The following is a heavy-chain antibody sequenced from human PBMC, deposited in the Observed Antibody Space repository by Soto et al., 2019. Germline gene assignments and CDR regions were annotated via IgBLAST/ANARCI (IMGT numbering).Heavy chain of an antibody. Sequence: RSLTCTVSGGSISSSSYYWGWIRQPPGKGLEWIGSIYYSGSTYYNPSLKSRVTISVDTSKNQFSLKLSSVTAADTAVYYCANGRYDYGGRGYFDYWGQGTLVTVSS. D-gene: IGHD4-17*01. CDR3: ANGRYDYGGRGYFDY. CDR2: IYYSGST. J-gene: IGHJ4*02. CDR1: GGSISSSSYY. V-gene: IGHV4-39*01.